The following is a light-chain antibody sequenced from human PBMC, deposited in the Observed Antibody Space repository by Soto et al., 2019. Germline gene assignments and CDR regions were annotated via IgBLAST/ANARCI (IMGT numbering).Light chain of an antibody. CDR1: QTISSW. CDR3: EHYNYYSEA. Sequence: DIQMTQSPSTLSGSVGDRVTITCRASQTISSWLAWYQQKPGKAPKLLIYKASTLKSGVPSRFSGSGSGTEVSLTISSLQPDDFATYYCEHYNYYSEAFGQGTKVELK. V-gene: IGKV1-5*03. J-gene: IGKJ1*01. CDR2: KAS.